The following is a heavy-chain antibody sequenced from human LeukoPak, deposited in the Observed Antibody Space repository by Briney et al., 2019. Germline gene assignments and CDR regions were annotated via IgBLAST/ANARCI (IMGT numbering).Heavy chain of an antibody. CDR3: AKAGRPQAVAGWIDY. Sequence: KTGGSLRLSCAASGFTFNNYVMSWVRQAPGKGLEWVSAKGGGGTTYYADYVKGRFTISRDTSKNTLYLQMNSLRAEDTAIYYCAKAGRPQAVAGWIDYWGQGTLVTVSS. J-gene: IGHJ4*02. D-gene: IGHD6-19*01. V-gene: IGHV3-23*01. CDR1: GFTFNNYV. CDR2: KGGGGTT.